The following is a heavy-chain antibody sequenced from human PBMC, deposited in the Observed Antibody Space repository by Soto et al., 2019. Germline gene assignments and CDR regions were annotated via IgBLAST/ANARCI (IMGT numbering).Heavy chain of an antibody. Sequence: SSETPSLPRPVSGYSLSSGYYWSWIPQPPGKGLEWIGYNYYSGSTYYNPSLKSRVTISVDTSKNQFSLKLSSVTAADTAVYYCAAIRRQLVFYGMDFWGQGTTVTVSS. D-gene: IGHD6-6*01. CDR3: AAIRRQLVFYGMDF. CDR1: GYSLSSGYY. V-gene: IGHV4-31*03. J-gene: IGHJ6*02. CDR2: NYYSGST.